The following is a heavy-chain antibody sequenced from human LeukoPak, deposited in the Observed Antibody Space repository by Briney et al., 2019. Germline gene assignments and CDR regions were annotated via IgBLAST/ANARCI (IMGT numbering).Heavy chain of an antibody. Sequence: ASVKVSCKASGYTFTSYYMHWVRQAPGQGLEWMGRVNPSGGTTTYAQKFQGRVTMTRDTSTSTAYMELSSLRSEDTAVYYCARDGTWLGATTTGYDPWGQGTLVTVSS. D-gene: IGHD1-26*01. V-gene: IGHV1-46*01. CDR2: VNPSGGTT. J-gene: IGHJ5*02. CDR3: ARDGTWLGATTTGYDP. CDR1: GYTFTSYY.